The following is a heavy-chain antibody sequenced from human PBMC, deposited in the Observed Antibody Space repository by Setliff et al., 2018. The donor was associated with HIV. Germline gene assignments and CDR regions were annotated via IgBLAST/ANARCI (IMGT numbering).Heavy chain of an antibody. V-gene: IGHV4-59*01. J-gene: IGHJ4*02. CDR2: VHSTGST. CDR1: GGSINNYY. D-gene: IGHD3-10*01. CDR3: ARVAHYYGSGNYRY. Sequence: SETLSLTCTVSGGSINNYYWSWIRQPPGRGLEWIGYVHSTGSTNCKSSLKSRVTISVDTSKNQFFLKLNSVTAADTAVYYCARVAHYYGSGNYRYWGQGSLVTVSS.